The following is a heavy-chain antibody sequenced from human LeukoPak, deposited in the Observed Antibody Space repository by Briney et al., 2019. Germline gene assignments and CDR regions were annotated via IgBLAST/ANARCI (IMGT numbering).Heavy chain of an antibody. CDR2: IYYSGST. V-gene: IGHV4-59*01. Sequence: SETLSLTCTVSGGSISSYYWSWIRQPPGKGLEWIGYIYYSGSTNYNPSLKSRVTISVDTSKNQFSLKLSSVTAADTAVYYCARDGYKYYYYYYMDVWGKGTTVTISS. J-gene: IGHJ6*03. CDR3: ARDGYKYYYYYYMDV. CDR1: GGSISSYY. D-gene: IGHD5-24*01.